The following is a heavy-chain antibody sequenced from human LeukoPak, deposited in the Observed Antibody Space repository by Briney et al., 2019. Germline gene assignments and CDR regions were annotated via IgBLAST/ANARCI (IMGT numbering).Heavy chain of an antibody. Sequence: ASVKVSCKASGYTFTSYGISWVRQAPGQGLEWMGWISAYNGNTNYAQKLQGRVTMTTDTSTSTAYMELRSLRSDDTAVYYCARDGGSAAGSVPAGEFDYWGQGTLVTVSS. CDR3: ARDGGSAAGSVPAGEFDY. V-gene: IGHV1-18*01. CDR2: ISAYNGNT. D-gene: IGHD6-13*01. CDR1: GYTFTSYG. J-gene: IGHJ4*02.